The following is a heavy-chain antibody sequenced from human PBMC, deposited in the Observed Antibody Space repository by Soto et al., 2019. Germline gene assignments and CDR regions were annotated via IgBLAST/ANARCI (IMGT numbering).Heavy chain of an antibody. J-gene: IGHJ5*02. CDR1: GFSLSTSGVG. V-gene: IGHV2-5*02. CDR3: AHRGIGWYWFAP. Sequence: QITLKESGPTLVKPTQTLTLTCTFSGFSLSTSGVGVGWIRQPPGKALEWLALIYWDDDNRYSPSPKSSLTITKDTSKNQVVPTITHMDPVDTATYYAAHRGIGWYWFAPWGQRTLVTVSS. D-gene: IGHD2-15*01. CDR2: IYWDDDN.